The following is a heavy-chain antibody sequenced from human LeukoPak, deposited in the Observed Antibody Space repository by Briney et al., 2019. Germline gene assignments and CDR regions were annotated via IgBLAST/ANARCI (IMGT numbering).Heavy chain of an antibody. CDR2: ISSSDSTL. V-gene: IGHV3-11*01. CDR3: ARHDFWSGFKGGDY. D-gene: IGHD3-3*01. J-gene: IGHJ4*02. Sequence: GGSLRLSCAASGFTFSDYYMSWIRQAPGKGLEWISHISSSDSTLYYADSVKGRFTISRDNAKNSLYLQMNSLRAEDTAFYYCARHDFWSGFKGGDYWGQGTLVTVSS. CDR1: GFTFSDYY.